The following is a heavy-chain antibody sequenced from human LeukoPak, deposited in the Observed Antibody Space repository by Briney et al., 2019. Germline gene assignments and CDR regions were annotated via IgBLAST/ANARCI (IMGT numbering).Heavy chain of an antibody. D-gene: IGHD2-21*02. CDR1: GYTFTSHY. J-gene: IGHJ3*02. V-gene: IGHV1-46*01. CDR2: INPSGGST. Sequence: ASVKVSCKASGYTFTSHYIHWVRQAPGQGLEWMGIINPSGGSTTYAQILQGRVTMTRDTSTSTVYMELSSLRSEDTAVYYCVRVVTPSAYDIWGQGTMVTVSS. CDR3: VRVVTPSAYDI.